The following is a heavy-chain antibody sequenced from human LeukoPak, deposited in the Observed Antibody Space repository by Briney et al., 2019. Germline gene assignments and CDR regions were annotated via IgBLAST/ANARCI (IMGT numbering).Heavy chain of an antibody. Sequence: GGSLRLSCVASGFTFSSYEMNWVRQAPGKGLEWVSYISSSGSTIYYADSVKGRFTISRDNAKNSLYLQMNSLRAEDTAVYYCAKEVLRFLEWLAGYDYWGQGTLVTVSS. V-gene: IGHV3-48*03. J-gene: IGHJ4*02. CDR2: ISSSGSTI. CDR1: GFTFSSYE. CDR3: AKEVLRFLEWLAGYDY. D-gene: IGHD3-3*01.